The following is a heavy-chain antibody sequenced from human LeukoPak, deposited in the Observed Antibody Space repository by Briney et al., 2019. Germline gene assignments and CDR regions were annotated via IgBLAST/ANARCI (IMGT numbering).Heavy chain of an antibody. Sequence: GTSVKASCKASGFTFHTSAMQWVRLARGQRLEWTGWIVLGSGNTVYSHKFHDRVIITRDMSTSTVYMELDSLGSEDTAVYYCAAQRGASLHDFWSTRLFDPWGQGTLVTVSS. CDR2: IVLGSGNT. CDR1: GFTFHTSA. CDR3: AAQRGASLHDFWSTRLFDP. V-gene: IGHV1-58*02. D-gene: IGHD3-3*01. J-gene: IGHJ5*02.